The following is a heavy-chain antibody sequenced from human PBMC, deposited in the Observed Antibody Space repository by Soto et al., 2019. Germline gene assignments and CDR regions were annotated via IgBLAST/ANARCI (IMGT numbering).Heavy chain of an antibody. V-gene: IGHV4-4*02. D-gene: IGHD4-17*01. CDR1: GGSLSSSSW. Sequence: QVQLQELGPGLVNPSGTLSLTCAVSGGSLSSSSWWSWVRQPPGKALEWLGEIYYSGSTKYNPSLNSRVTISADQSKNDFSLRLSSVTAADTAVYYCVHHGGDPYYHDFWGQGMLVTVSS. CDR2: IYYSGST. J-gene: IGHJ4*02. CDR3: VHHGGDPYYHDF.